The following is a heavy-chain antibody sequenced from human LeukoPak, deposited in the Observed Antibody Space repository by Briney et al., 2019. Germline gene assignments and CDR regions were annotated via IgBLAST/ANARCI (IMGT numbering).Heavy chain of an antibody. CDR1: GFTFSNYW. CDR3: APDLRGAAWSLDY. D-gene: IGHD2-15*01. J-gene: IGHJ4*02. V-gene: IGHV3-74*01. CDR2: INSDGSST. Sequence: AGGSLRLSCAASGFTFSNYWMHWVRQVPGKGLVWVSRINSDGSSTNYADSVKGRFTISRDNAENTMYLQMNSLRAEDTAVYYCAPDLRGAAWSLDYWGQGILVTVSS.